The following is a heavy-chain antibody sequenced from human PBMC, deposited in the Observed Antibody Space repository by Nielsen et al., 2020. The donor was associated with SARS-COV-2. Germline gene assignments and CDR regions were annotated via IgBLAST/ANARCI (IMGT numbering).Heavy chain of an antibody. CDR2: INPDGTKS. Sequence: GESLKISCAGSGFTLSSYYFNWVRQAPGKGLMWVSRINPDGTKSAHADSVRGRFTISRDNARDTLFLQMNSLSAEDTAVYYCVRVRDDGYYFDTGPFDYWGQGALVTVSS. D-gene: IGHD2/OR15-2a*01. CDR3: VRVRDDGYYFDTGPFDY. J-gene: IGHJ4*02. V-gene: IGHV3-74*01. CDR1: GFTLSSYY.